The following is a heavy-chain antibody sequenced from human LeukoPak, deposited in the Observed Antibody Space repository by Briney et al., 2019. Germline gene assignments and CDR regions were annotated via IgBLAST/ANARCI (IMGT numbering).Heavy chain of an antibody. CDR1: GFTFSSYW. CDR3: ARETDTGKYPQNVPDY. J-gene: IGHJ4*02. D-gene: IGHD1-26*01. CDR2: INSDGSSI. Sequence: PGGSLRLSCAASGFTFSSYWMHWVRQAPGKGLVWVSRINSDGSSIAYADSVQGRFTISRDNAKHTLYLQVSSLSVEDTAVYYCARETDTGKYPQNVPDYWGQGTLVTVSS. V-gene: IGHV3-74*01.